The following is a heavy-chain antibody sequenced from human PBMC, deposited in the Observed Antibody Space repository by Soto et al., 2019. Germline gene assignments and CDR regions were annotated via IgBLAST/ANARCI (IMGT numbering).Heavy chain of an antibody. CDR1: GVSISSYY. V-gene: IGHV4-59*08. J-gene: IGHJ2*01. D-gene: IGHD6-19*01. CDR2: MYYNGNT. Sequence: QVQLQESGPGLVKPSETLSLTCTVSGVSISSYYWGWIRLPPGKGLEWIGYMYYNGNTNYNHTLQVGVTMSEDTSQNQISLEVTSVAAADTAEYYCARQTYSIGWGWYLDLWGLGTLVTVSS. CDR3: ARQTYSIGWGWYLDL.